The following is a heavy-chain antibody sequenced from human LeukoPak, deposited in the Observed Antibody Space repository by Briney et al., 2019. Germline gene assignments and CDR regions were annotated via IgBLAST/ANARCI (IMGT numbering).Heavy chain of an antibody. Sequence: GGSLRLSCAASGFTVSSNYMSWVRQAPGKGLEWVSLIYSGDSTYYADSVKGRFTISRDNSKNTLYLQMNSLRAEDTAVYYCATDHYSYGYFDYWGQGTLVTVSS. J-gene: IGHJ4*02. D-gene: IGHD5-18*01. CDR2: IYSGDST. V-gene: IGHV3-53*01. CDR3: ATDHYSYGYFDY. CDR1: GFTVSSNY.